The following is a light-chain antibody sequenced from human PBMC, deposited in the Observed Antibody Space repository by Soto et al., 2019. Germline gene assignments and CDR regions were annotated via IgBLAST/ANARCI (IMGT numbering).Light chain of an antibody. V-gene: IGLV2-14*01. CDR1: SSDVGAYKY. J-gene: IGLJ1*01. CDR2: EVS. CDR3: SSYSSSSTLFV. Sequence: QSLLAQPASVCGSPGQSITISCTGTSSDVGAYKYVSWYQQHPGKAPKVMIYEVSNRPSGVSNRFSGSKSGNTASLTISGLQAEDEADYFCSSYSSSSTLFVFGTGTKVTVL.